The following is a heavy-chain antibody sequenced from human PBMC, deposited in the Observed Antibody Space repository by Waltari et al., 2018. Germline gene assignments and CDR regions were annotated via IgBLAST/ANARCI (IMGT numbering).Heavy chain of an antibody. CDR1: GYSINSDSY. CDR2: VLRGGND. Sequence: QVQLQESGPGLVKPSETLSLTCTVSGYSINSDSYWGWIRQSPWKGLEGIGSVLRGGNDHYNPSLKSRLTISLDMSKNHFTLKLTSVTAADTAVYYCASEYFYGSGFYMDVWGKGTTVTISS. D-gene: IGHD3-10*01. V-gene: IGHV4-38-2*02. CDR3: ASEYFYGSGFYMDV. J-gene: IGHJ6*03.